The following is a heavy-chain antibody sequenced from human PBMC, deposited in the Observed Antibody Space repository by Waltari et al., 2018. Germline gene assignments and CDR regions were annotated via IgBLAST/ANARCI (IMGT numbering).Heavy chain of an antibody. J-gene: IGHJ4*02. D-gene: IGHD6-13*01. CDR2: IYYSGST. CDR1: GGSISSSSYY. Sequence: QLQLQESGPGLVKPSETLSLTCTVSGGSISSSSYYWGWIRQPPGKGLEWIGSIYYSGSTYYNPSLKSRVTISVDTSKNQFSLKLSSVTAADTAVYYCARSAYSSSYVAGPSYFDYWGQGTLVTVSS. V-gene: IGHV4-39*01. CDR3: ARSAYSSSYVAGPSYFDY.